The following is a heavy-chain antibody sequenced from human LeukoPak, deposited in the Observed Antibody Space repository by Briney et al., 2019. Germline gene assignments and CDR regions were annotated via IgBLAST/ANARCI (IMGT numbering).Heavy chain of an antibody. CDR1: GYTFTSYG. CDR3: ARDLRKYCSSTSCSKDNWFDP. CDR2: ISAYNGNT. J-gene: IGHJ5*02. D-gene: IGHD2-2*01. V-gene: IGHV1-18*01. Sequence: ASVKVSCKASGYTFTSYGISWVRQAPGQGLEWMGWISAYNGNTNYAQKLQGRVTMTTDTSTSTAYMELRSLRSDDTAVYYCARDLRKYCSSTSCSKDNWFDPWGQGTLVTVSS.